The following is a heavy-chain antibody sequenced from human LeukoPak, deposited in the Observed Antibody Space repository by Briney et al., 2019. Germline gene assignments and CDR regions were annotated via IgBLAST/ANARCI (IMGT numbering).Heavy chain of an antibody. Sequence: SETLSLTCAVYGGSFSHYYWSWIRQPPGKGLQWIGEIHHSGTTNDSPSLKSRVKMSVDTSKNQFSLKLSSVTAADTAVYYCAREGYDILTGYFTRWFDPWGQGTLVTVSS. J-gene: IGHJ5*02. D-gene: IGHD3-9*01. V-gene: IGHV4-34*01. CDR3: AREGYDILTGYFTRWFDP. CDR2: IHHSGTT. CDR1: GGSFSHYY.